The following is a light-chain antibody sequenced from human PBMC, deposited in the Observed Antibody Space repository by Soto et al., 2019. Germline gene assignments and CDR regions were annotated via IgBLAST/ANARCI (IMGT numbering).Light chain of an antibody. CDR2: DAS. V-gene: IGKV3-11*01. CDR1: QSVSSY. J-gene: IGKJ5*01. CDR3: QKRSNWPLT. Sequence: EIVLTQSPATLSLSPGERATLSCRASQSVSSYLAWYQQKPGQAPRLLIYDASNRATVIPARFSGSGSGTYFTLTISSLEPEDFAVYYCQKRSNWPLTFDQVTRLEIK.